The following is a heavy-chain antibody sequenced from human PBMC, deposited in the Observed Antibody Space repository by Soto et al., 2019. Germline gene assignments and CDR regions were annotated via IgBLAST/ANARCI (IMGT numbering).Heavy chain of an antibody. Sequence: WGSLSLSCAASVLTFSSYDLSWIRQPPGKGLEWVSDISGSGGSTYYADSVKGRFTISRDNYKNTLYLQMNSPRAEDTALYYCAKLVGATAGDSWGQGTLVTVSS. V-gene: IGHV3-23*01. CDR2: ISGSGGST. CDR3: AKLVGATAGDS. J-gene: IGHJ4*02. D-gene: IGHD1-26*01. CDR1: VLTFSSYD.